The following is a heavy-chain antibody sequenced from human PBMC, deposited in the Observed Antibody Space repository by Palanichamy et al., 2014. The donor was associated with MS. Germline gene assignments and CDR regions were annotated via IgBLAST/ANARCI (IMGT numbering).Heavy chain of an antibody. CDR1: GFTFSSYW. Sequence: GGPLRLSCAASGFTFSSYWMSWVRQAPGRGLEWVANIKQDGSEKYYGGSVKGRVTISRDNAKNSLYLQMNSLRAEDTAVYYCARDRTDYGGNTRGDYWGQGTLVTVSS. CDR2: IKQDGSEK. J-gene: IGHJ4*02. CDR3: ARDRTDYGGNTRGDY. D-gene: IGHD4-23*01. V-gene: IGHV3-7*01.